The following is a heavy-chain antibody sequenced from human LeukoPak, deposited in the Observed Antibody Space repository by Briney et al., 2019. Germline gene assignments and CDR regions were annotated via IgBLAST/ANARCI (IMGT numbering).Heavy chain of an antibody. CDR2: IYYSGST. V-gene: IGHV4-61*01. CDR1: GYSISSGYF. D-gene: IGHD6-13*01. J-gene: IGHJ6*03. CDR3: ARDQRAAAGSYYMDV. Sequence: SETLSLTCTVSGYSISSGYFWGWIRQPPGKGLEWIGYIYYSGSTNYNPSLKSRVTISVDTSKNQFSLKLSSVTAADTAVYYCARDQRAAAGSYYMDVWGKGTTVTVSS.